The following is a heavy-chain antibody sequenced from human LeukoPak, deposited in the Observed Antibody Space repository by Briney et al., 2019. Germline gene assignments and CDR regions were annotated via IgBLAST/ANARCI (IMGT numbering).Heavy chain of an antibody. D-gene: IGHD3-22*01. Sequence: PGGPLRLSCVASGFTFSDHYMDWVRQAPGKGLEWVGRIRNKVMSYTTEYAASVKGRFTISRDDSKNTLYLQMNSLRADETAVYYCAKWDSSGQSLRQDYWGQGTLVTVSS. CDR1: GFTFSDHY. CDR3: AKWDSSGQSLRQDY. J-gene: IGHJ4*02. CDR2: IRNKVMSYTT. V-gene: IGHV3-72*01.